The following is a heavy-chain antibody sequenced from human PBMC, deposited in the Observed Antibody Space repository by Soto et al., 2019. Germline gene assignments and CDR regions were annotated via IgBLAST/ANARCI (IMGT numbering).Heavy chain of an antibody. Sequence: ASVKVSCKASGYTFTSYDINWVRQATGQGLEWMGWMNPNSGNTGYAQKFQGRVTMTRNTSISTAYMELSSLRSEDTAVYYCARVVVVVPAAAPSQYYYYYYMDVWGKGTTVTVSS. J-gene: IGHJ6*03. V-gene: IGHV1-8*01. CDR1: GYTFTSYD. D-gene: IGHD2-2*01. CDR3: ARVVVVVPAAAPSQYYYYYYMDV. CDR2: MNPNSGNT.